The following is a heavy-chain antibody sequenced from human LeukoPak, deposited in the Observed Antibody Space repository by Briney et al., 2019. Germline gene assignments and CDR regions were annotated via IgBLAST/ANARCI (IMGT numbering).Heavy chain of an antibody. Sequence: SETLSLTCAVYGGSFSDYYWSWIRQHPGKGLEWIGYIYYSGSTYYNPSLKSRVTISVDTSKNQFSLKLSSVTAADTAVYYCAREGRRLELRVTHPYYFDYWGQGTLVTVSS. J-gene: IGHJ4*02. D-gene: IGHD1-7*01. V-gene: IGHV4-31*11. CDR2: IYYSGST. CDR3: AREGRRLELRVTHPYYFDY. CDR1: GGSFSDYY.